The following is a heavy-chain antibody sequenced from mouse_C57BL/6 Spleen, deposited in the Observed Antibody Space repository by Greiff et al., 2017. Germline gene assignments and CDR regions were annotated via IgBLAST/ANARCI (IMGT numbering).Heavy chain of an antibody. V-gene: IGHV14-3*01. Sequence: EVQLQQSVAELVRPGASVKLSCTASGFNIKNNYMHWVKQRPEQGLEWIGRIDPANGNTKYAPKFKCKATITADTSSNTAYLQLSSLTSEDTAIYYCARVDYGSSGYAMDYWGQGTSVTVSS. D-gene: IGHD1-1*01. CDR2: IDPANGNT. J-gene: IGHJ4*01. CDR3: ARVDYGSSGYAMDY. CDR1: GFNIKNNY.